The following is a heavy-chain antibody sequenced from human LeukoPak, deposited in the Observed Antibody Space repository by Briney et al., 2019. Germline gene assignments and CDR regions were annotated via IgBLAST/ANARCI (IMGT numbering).Heavy chain of an antibody. Sequence: PSETLSLTCTVSGGSISSYYWSWIRQPPGKGLEWIGYIYYSGSTNYNPSLKSRVTISVDTSKNQFSLKLSSVTAADTAVYYCARGRGATTPFDYWGQGTLVTFSS. J-gene: IGHJ4*02. D-gene: IGHD5-12*01. CDR1: GGSISSYY. CDR2: IYYSGST. V-gene: IGHV4-59*08. CDR3: ARGRGATTPFDY.